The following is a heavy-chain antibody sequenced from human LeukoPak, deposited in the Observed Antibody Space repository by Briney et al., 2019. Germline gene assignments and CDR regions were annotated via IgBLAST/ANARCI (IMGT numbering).Heavy chain of an antibody. V-gene: IGHV4-38-2*02. Sequence: TSETLSLTCTVSGYSISSGYYWGWIRQPPGKGLEWIGSIYHSGTTYYNPSLKSRVTISVDTSKNQFSLKLSSVTAADTAVYYCARDWDIVATYRYWGQGTLVTVSS. CDR3: ARDWDIVATYRY. CDR2: IYHSGTT. CDR1: GYSISSGYY. J-gene: IGHJ4*02. D-gene: IGHD5-12*01.